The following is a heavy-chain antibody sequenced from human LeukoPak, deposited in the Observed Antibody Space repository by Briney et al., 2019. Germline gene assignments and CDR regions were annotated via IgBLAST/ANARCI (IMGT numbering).Heavy chain of an antibody. CDR1: GGSFSGYY. V-gene: IGHV4-34*01. Sequence: SETLSLTCAVYGGSFSGYYWSWIRQPPGKGLEWIGEINHSGSTNYNPSLKSRVTISVDTSKSQFSLKLSSVTAADTAVYYCARGDSSGYYYSFDYWGQGTLVTVSS. CDR2: INHSGST. J-gene: IGHJ4*02. D-gene: IGHD3-22*01. CDR3: ARGDSSGYYYSFDY.